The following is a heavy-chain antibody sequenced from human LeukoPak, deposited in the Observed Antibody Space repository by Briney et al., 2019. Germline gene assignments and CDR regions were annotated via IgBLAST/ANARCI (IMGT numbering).Heavy chain of an antibody. CDR1: AFTFSNHW. J-gene: IGHJ2*01. CDR3: AKRRSGISPNWYFDL. CDR2: MSGDGSST. Sequence: GGSLRLSCAAAAFTFSNHWMHWVRQAAGKWLVWVSRMSGDGSSTRYEQPVKGRFTIYRDNSKNPLDVQMNSLRAEDTAVYYCAKRRSGISPNWYFDLWGRGALVTVSS. D-gene: IGHD1-26*01. V-gene: IGHV3-74*01.